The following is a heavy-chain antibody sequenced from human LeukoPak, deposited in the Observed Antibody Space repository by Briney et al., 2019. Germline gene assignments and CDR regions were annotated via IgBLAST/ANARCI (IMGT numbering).Heavy chain of an antibody. CDR3: AKDLGTVVTPS. Sequence: GGSLRLSCSASGFTFSSYGMHWVRQAPGKGLEWVAVISYDGSNKYYADSVKDRFTISRDNSKNTLYLQMNSLRAEDTAVYYCAKDLGTVVTPSWGQGTLVTVSS. CDR1: GFTFSSYG. D-gene: IGHD4-23*01. CDR2: ISYDGSNK. J-gene: IGHJ4*02. V-gene: IGHV3-30*18.